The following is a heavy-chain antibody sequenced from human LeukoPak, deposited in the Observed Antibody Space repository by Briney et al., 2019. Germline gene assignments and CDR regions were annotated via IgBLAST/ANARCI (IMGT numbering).Heavy chain of an antibody. D-gene: IGHD5-24*01. CDR1: GFTFSSYS. CDR2: ISSSSSYI. CDR3: ARGGEMATIKGVYYFEY. J-gene: IGHJ4*02. Sequence: PGGSLRLSCAASGFTFSSYSMNWVRQAPGKGLEGVSSISSSSSYIYYADSVKGRFTISRDNAKNSLYLQMNSLRAEDTAVYYCARGGEMATIKGVYYFEYWGQGTLVTVSS. V-gene: IGHV3-21*01.